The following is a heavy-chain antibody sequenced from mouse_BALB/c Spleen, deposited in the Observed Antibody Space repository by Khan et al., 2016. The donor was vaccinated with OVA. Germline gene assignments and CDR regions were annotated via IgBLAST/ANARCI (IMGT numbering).Heavy chain of an antibody. J-gene: IGHJ4*01. V-gene: IGHV3-2*02. D-gene: IGHD2-4*01. Sequence: EVQLQESGPGLVKPSQSLSLTCTVTGYSITSNYAWSWLRQFPGNKLEWMGYISYSGSTNYNPSLKSRISVTRATSENQFFLQLSSLTTEDTATYYCARQNYDGYALDYWGQGTSVTVSS. CDR3: ARQNYDGYALDY. CDR2: ISYSGST. CDR1: GYSITSNYA.